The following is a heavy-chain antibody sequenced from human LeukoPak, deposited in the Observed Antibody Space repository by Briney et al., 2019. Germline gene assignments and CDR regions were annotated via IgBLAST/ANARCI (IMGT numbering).Heavy chain of an antibody. CDR3: ARGRYCSSTSCYDFTLFDY. D-gene: IGHD2-2*01. CDR1: GTSISGDY. Sequence: SETLSLTCTVSGTSISGDYWSWIRQPPGKGLEWIGYVYFTGDTNSNPSLKNRVTISMDTSKNQVSLKVTSVTAADTAVYYCARGRYCSSTSCYDFTLFDYWGQGTLVTVSS. J-gene: IGHJ4*02. CDR2: VYFTGDT. V-gene: IGHV4-59*12.